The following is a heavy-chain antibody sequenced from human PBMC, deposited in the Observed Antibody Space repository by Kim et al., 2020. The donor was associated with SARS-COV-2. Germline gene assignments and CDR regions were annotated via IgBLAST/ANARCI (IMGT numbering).Heavy chain of an antibody. CDR1: GDSITSSF. J-gene: IGHJ4*01. V-gene: IGHV4-59*01. CDR3: AKVASGAYFEEYYFDD. CDR2: IFHNGNT. D-gene: IGHD3-10*01. Sequence: SETLSLTCDVSGDSITSSFWSWLRQPPGKELEWIGFIFHNGNTKSSPSLKSRVSMSIDTSKNQFSLTLNSVTAADTAIYYCAKVASGAYFEEYYFDDWG.